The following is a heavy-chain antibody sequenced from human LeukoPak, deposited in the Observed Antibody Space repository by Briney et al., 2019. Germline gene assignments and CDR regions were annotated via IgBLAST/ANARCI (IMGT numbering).Heavy chain of an antibody. CDR2: IYPSGST. V-gene: IGHV4-30-2*01. CDR3: ARGGGTEYYYGSGLDP. Sequence: PSQTRSLTCVVSGYSISSGGYSWSWVRQPPGKGLEWIGYIYPSGSTYYNPSLKSRVTISVDRSQNQFSLILSSVTAADTAVYYCARGGGTEYYYGSGLDPWGQGTLVTVSS. D-gene: IGHD3-10*01. J-gene: IGHJ5*02. CDR1: GYSISSGGYS.